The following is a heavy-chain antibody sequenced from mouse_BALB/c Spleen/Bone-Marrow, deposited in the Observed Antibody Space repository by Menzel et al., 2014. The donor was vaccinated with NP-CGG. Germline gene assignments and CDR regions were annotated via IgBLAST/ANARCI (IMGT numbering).Heavy chain of an antibody. CDR1: GFTFTDYF. D-gene: IGHD2-4*01. Sequence: VHVKQSGGGLVQPGGSLRLSCAPSGFTFTDYFMTWVRQPPGKALEWLGFIRNKANGYTTEYSASVKDRFTISRNNSQSILYLQMNTLRAEDSATYYCARGYYDDYWGQGTTLTVSS. V-gene: IGHV7-3*02. J-gene: IGHJ2*01. CDR3: ARGYYDDY. CDR2: IRNKANGYTT.